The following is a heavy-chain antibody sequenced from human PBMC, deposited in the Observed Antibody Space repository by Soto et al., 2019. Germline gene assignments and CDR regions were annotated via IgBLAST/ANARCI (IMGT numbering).Heavy chain of an antibody. CDR2: MNWNGEKI. V-gene: IGHV3-20*01. J-gene: IGHJ6*03. CDR3: ARQNWNYYYYYMDV. CDR1: GFRFDDYG. Sequence: EELLVESGGGVVRPGGSLRPSCAASGFRFDDYGMSWVRQVPGKGLEWVSGMNWNGEKIGYADSVKGRFTISRDNAKNSLYLQMNNLRAEDTASYHCARQNWNYYYYYMDVWGKGTTVTVSS. D-gene: IGHD1-1*01.